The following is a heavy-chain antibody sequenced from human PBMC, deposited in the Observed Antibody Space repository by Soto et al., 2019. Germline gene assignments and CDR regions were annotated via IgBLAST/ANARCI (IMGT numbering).Heavy chain of an antibody. CDR3: AKTGYSSSSLFDY. J-gene: IGHJ4*02. V-gene: IGHV1-69*13. CDR1: GGTFSSYA. CDR2: IIPIFGTA. D-gene: IGHD6-6*01. Sequence: SVKASCKASGGTFSSYAISWVRQAPGQGLEWMGGIIPIFGTANYAQKFQGRVTITADESTSTAYMELSSLRSEDTAVYYCAKTGYSSSSLFDYWGQGTLVTVSS.